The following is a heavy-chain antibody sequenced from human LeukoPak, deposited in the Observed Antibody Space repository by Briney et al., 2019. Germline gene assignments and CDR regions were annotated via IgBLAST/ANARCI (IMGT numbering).Heavy chain of an antibody. CDR2: INPNSGGT. CDR3: ARGLGYYGSGSYSPLGY. Sequence: ASVKVSCKASGYTFTDYYMHWVRQAPGQGLEWMGWINPNSGGTNYAQKFQGRVTMTRGTSISTAYMELSRLRSDDTAVYYCARGLGYYGSGSYSPLGYWGQGTLVTVSS. V-gene: IGHV1-2*02. CDR1: GYTFTDYY. D-gene: IGHD3-10*01. J-gene: IGHJ4*02.